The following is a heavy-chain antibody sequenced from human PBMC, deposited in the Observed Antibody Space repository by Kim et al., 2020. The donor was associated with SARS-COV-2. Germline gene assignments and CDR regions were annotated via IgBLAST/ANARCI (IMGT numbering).Heavy chain of an antibody. V-gene: IGHV3-11*05. CDR2: ISSSSSYT. Sequence: GGSLRLSCAASGFTFSDYYMSWIRQAPGKGLEWVSYISSSSSYTNYADSVKGRFTISRDNAKNSRYLQMNSLRAEDTAGYYCARVGYDYVWGSYRDYYYFYGMGVWGQGTTVTVSS. D-gene: IGHD3-16*02. CDR3: ARVGYDYVWGSYRDYYYFYGMGV. CDR1: GFTFSDYY. J-gene: IGHJ6*02.